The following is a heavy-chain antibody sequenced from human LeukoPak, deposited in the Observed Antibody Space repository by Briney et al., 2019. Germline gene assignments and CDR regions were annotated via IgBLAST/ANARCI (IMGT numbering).Heavy chain of an antibody. D-gene: IGHD5-18*01. Sequence: SVKVSCKASGGTFSSYAISWVRQAPGQGLEWMGGIIPIFGTANYAQKFQGRVTITADKSTSTAYMELSSLRSEDTAVYYCARLRGVRRYSYGYLGLLADAFDIWGQGTMVTVSS. CDR3: ARLRGVRRYSYGYLGLLADAFDI. V-gene: IGHV1-69*06. CDR2: IIPIFGTA. J-gene: IGHJ3*02. CDR1: GGTFSSYA.